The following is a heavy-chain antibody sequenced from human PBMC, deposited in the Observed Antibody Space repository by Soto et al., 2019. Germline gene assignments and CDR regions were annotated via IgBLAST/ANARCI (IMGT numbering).Heavy chain of an antibody. Sequence: PSETLSLTCTVSGGSISSRSYYWGWIRQPPGKGLEWIGSIYYSGSTYYKPSLKSRVTISVDTSKNQFSLKLSSVTAADTAVYYCATSEFHWGQGTLVTVSS. V-gene: IGHV4-39*01. CDR3: ATSEFH. D-gene: IGHD2-21*01. J-gene: IGHJ4*02. CDR1: GGSISSRSYY. CDR2: IYYSGST.